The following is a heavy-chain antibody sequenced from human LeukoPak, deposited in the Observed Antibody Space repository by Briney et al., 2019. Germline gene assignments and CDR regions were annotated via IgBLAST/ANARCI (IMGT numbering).Heavy chain of an antibody. CDR2: ISSSGTII. V-gene: IGHV3-48*03. J-gene: IGHJ3*02. D-gene: IGHD1-26*01. Sequence: GGSLRLSCAASGFTFSSYEMSWVRQAPGKGLEWVSYISSSGTIIYYADSVKGRFTISRDNSKNTLYLQMNSLRAEDTAVYYCARGGSYLSAFDIWGQGTMVTVSS. CDR1: GFTFSSYE. CDR3: ARGGSYLSAFDI.